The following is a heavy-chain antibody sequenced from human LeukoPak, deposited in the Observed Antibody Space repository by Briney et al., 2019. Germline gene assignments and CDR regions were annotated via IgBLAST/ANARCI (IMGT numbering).Heavy chain of an antibody. V-gene: IGHV4-59*01. Sequence: SETLSLTCTVSGGSISSYYWSWIRQPPGKGLEWIGYIYYSGSTNYNPSLKSRVTISVDTSKNQFSLKLSSVTAADTAVYYCARDFADCGEDYYYGMDVWGQGTTVTVSS. CDR2: IYYSGST. CDR1: GGSISSYY. J-gene: IGHJ6*02. CDR3: ARDFADCGEDYYYGMDV. D-gene: IGHD4-17*01.